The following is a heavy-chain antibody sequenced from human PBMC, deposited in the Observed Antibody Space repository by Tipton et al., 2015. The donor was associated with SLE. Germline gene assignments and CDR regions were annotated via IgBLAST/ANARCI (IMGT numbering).Heavy chain of an antibody. D-gene: IGHD1-26*01. CDR3: ARTLGAIAHTVYDAFDI. Sequence: TLSLTCTVSGGSISTYYWSWIRQHPEKGLEWIGYIFHDGGTYYNPSLQSRVTISLDASKNQFSLNLSSVTAADTAVYYCARTLGAIAHTVYDAFDIWGQGKIVTVSS. CDR2: IFHDGGT. J-gene: IGHJ3*02. CDR1: GGSISTYY. V-gene: IGHV4-59*01.